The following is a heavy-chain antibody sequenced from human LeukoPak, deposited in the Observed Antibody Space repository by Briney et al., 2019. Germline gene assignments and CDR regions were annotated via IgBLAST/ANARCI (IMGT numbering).Heavy chain of an antibody. V-gene: IGHV1-8*01. CDR3: ASTQGGSSWYYYYYGMDV. D-gene: IGHD6-13*01. J-gene: IGHJ6*02. CDR1: GYTFTSYD. Sequence: ASVKVSCKASGYTFTSYDINWVRQATGQGLKWMGWMNPNSGNTGYAQKFQGRVTMTRNTSISTAYMELSSLRSEDTAVYYCASTQGGSSWYYYYYGMDVWGQGTTVTVSS. CDR2: MNPNSGNT.